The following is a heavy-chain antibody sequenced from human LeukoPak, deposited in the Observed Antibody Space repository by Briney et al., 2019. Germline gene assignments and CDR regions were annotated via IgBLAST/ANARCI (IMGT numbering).Heavy chain of an antibody. CDR3: ARGVLRYFDWLSPGAFDI. CDR2: IIPIFGTA. V-gene: IGHV1-69*05. CDR1: GGTFSIYA. J-gene: IGHJ3*02. Sequence: SVTVSCMASGGTFSIYAISWVRQAPGQGLEWMGGIIPIFGTANYPHKFQGRVTITTNESTSTAYMELSSLRSEDTAVYYCARGVLRYFDWLSPGAFDIGGQGTMVTVSS. D-gene: IGHD3-9*01.